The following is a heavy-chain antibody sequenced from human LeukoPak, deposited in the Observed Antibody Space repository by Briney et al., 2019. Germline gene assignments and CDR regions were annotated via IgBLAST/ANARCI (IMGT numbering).Heavy chain of an antibody. CDR1: GFTFSSYG. D-gene: IGHD4-17*01. Sequence: GGSLRLSCAASGFTFSSYGMHWVRQAPGKGLEWVAFIRHDGSNKYYADSVKGRFTISRDNSKNTLYLQMNSLRAEDTAVYYCARVVMTTVTTHQITILYYFDYWGQGTLVTVSS. CDR2: IRHDGSNK. CDR3: ARVVMTTVTTHQITILYYFDY. J-gene: IGHJ4*02. V-gene: IGHV3-30*02.